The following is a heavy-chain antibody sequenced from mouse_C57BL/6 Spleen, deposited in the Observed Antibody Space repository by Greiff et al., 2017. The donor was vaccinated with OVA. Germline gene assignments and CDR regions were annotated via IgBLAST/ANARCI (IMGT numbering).Heavy chain of an antibody. Sequence: VQLQQSGAELVRPGASVKLSCTASGFNIKDYYMHWVKQRPEQGLEWIGRIDPEDGDTEYAPNFPGLAPMPADPSSNTAYLQHSSLTSEDTAVYYCTSYYSNYGYFDVWGTGTTVTVSS. CDR1: GFNIKDYY. CDR3: TSYYSNYGYFDV. CDR2: IDPEDGDT. V-gene: IGHV14-1*01. D-gene: IGHD2-5*01. J-gene: IGHJ1*03.